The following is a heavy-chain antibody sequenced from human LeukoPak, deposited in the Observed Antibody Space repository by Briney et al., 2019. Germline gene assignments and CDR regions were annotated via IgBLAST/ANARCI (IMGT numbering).Heavy chain of an antibody. Sequence: PGRSLRLSYAASGFTFNIYAMHWVRQAPGKGLEWVAVISYDGSKTYYADSVKGRFTISRDNSKNTLYLQMNSLRAEDTALYYCARTMYITGSSDFVYWGQGTLVTVSS. V-gene: IGHV3-30-3*01. CDR1: GFTFNIYA. CDR2: ISYDGSKT. CDR3: ARTMYITGSSDFVY. D-gene: IGHD1-26*01. J-gene: IGHJ4*02.